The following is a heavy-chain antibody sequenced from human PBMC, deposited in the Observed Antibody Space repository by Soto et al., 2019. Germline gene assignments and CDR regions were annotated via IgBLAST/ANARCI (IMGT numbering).Heavy chain of an antibody. J-gene: IGHJ4*02. Sequence: SETLSLTCAVYGGSFSGYYWSWIRQPPGKGLEWTGEINHSGSTNYNPSLKSRVTISVDTSKNQFSLKLSSVTAADTAVYYCARHVYDILTGYQPFDYWGQGTLVTVYS. D-gene: IGHD3-9*01. CDR3: ARHVYDILTGYQPFDY. CDR1: GGSFSGYY. CDR2: INHSGST. V-gene: IGHV4-34*01.